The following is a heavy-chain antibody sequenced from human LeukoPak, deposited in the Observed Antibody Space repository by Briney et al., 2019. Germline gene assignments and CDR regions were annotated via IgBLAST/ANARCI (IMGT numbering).Heavy chain of an antibody. Sequence: GGSLRLSCAASGFTFSSYAMSWVRQAPRKGLEWVSAISGSGGSTYYADSVKGRFTISRDNSKNTLYLQMNSLRVEDTAVYYCATPHARGWYYFDYWGQGTLVTVSS. CDR3: ATPHARGWYYFDY. V-gene: IGHV3-23*01. J-gene: IGHJ4*02. D-gene: IGHD6-19*01. CDR1: GFTFSSYA. CDR2: ISGSGGST.